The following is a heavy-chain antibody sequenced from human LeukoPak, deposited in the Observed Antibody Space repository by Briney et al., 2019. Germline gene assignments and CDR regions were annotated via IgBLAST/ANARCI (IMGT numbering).Heavy chain of an antibody. CDR2: IFYTGLT. CDR3: ARRGLATDDAFDI. J-gene: IGHJ3*02. Sequence: SETLSLTCTVSGGSISSSTNYWGWIRQPPGKGLECIGSIFYTGLTYYNPSLKSRVTISIDTSRNQFSLKLTSVTAADTGVFYCARRGLATDDAFDIWGQGTVVTVSS. V-gene: IGHV4-39*01. D-gene: IGHD3/OR15-3a*01. CDR1: GGSISSSTNY.